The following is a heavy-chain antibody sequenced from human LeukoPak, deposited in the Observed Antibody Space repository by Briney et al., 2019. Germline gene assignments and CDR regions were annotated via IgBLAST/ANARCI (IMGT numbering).Heavy chain of an antibody. CDR3: ARVAGDSSGYYLVYYYYGMDV. CDR1: GFTFSSYW. J-gene: IGHJ6*02. CDR2: INSDGSST. V-gene: IGHV3-74*01. Sequence: PGGSLRLSCAASGFTFSSYWMHWVRHAPGKGLVWVSRINSDGSSTSYADSVKGRFTISRDNAKNTLYLQMNSLRAEDTAVYYCARVAGDSSGYYLVYYYYGMDVWGQGTTVTVSS. D-gene: IGHD3-22*01.